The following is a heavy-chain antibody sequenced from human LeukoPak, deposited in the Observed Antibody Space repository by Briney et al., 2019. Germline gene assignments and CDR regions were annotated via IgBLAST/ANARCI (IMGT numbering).Heavy chain of an antibody. CDR1: GFTFDDYG. Sequence: GGSLTLYCATSGFTFDDYGMSWVRQAPGKGLEWVSGINWNGGSTGYADSVKGRFAISRDNTKNSLYLQMNSLRAEDTALYYCARLHDDAIGHPDYWGQGTLVTVSS. J-gene: IGHJ4*02. D-gene: IGHD2-2*01. CDR3: ARLHDDAIGHPDY. V-gene: IGHV3-20*04. CDR2: INWNGGST.